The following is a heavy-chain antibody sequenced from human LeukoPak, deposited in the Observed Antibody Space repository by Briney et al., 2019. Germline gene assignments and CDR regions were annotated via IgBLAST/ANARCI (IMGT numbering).Heavy chain of an antibody. V-gene: IGHV4-31*03. CDR1: GGSISSGGYF. D-gene: IGHD4-17*01. Sequence: PSETLSLTCTVSGGSISSGGYFWSWIRQHPGKGLGWIGYIYYSGSTYYNPSLKSRVTISVDTSKNQFSLKLSSVTAADTAVYYCARADDYGETANAFDIWGQGTMVTVSS. CDR3: ARADDYGETANAFDI. CDR2: IYYSGST. J-gene: IGHJ3*02.